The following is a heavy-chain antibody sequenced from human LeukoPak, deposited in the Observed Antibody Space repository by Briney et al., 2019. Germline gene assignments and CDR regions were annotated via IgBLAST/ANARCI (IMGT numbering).Heavy chain of an antibody. Sequence: SETLSLTCTVSGGSISFYYWSWIRQPPGKGLEWIGYIYHNGIIKNNLSLKSRVTISVDTSKSQISLKVSSVTAADTAVYFCARHSGSGWYSFDYWGQGTQVTVSS. J-gene: IGHJ4*02. V-gene: IGHV4-59*08. CDR1: GGSISFYY. CDR3: ARHSGSGWYSFDY. CDR2: IYHNGII. D-gene: IGHD6-19*01.